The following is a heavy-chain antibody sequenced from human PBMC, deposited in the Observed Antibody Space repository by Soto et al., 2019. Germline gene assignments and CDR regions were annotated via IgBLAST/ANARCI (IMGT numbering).Heavy chain of an antibody. CDR3: ARSLDGYPNFDY. V-gene: IGHV4-59*01. CDR2: IYYSGST. D-gene: IGHD5-18*01. J-gene: IGHJ4*02. CDR1: GGSISSYY. Sequence: SETLSLTCTVSGGSISSYYWSWIRQPPGKGLEWIGYIYYSGSTNYNPSLKSRVTISVDTSKNQFSLKLSSVTAADTAVYYCARSLDGYPNFDYWGQGTLVTVSS.